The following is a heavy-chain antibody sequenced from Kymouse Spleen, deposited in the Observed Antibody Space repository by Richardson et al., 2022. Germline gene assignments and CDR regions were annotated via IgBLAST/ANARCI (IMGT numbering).Heavy chain of an antibody. J-gene: IGHJ6*02. Sequence: QVQLVESGGGVVQPGRSLRLSCAASGFTFSSYGMHWVRQAPGKGLEWVAVIWYDGSNKYYADSVKGRFTISRDNSKNTLYLQMNSLRAEDTAVYYCARDNDILTGPPYYYYGMDVWGQGTTVTVSS. CDR2: IWYDGSNK. CDR1: GFTFSSYG. D-gene: IGHD3-9*01. CDR3: ARDNDILTGPPYYYYGMDV. V-gene: IGHV3-33*01.